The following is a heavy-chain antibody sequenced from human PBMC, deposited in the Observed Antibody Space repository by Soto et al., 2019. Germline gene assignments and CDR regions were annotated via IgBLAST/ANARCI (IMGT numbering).Heavy chain of an antibody. CDR2: TYYRSKWSN. CDR1: GDSVSSNSAT. CDR3: ARVPEGSGVDY. D-gene: IGHD6-19*01. V-gene: IGHV6-1*01. Sequence: SQTLSLTCAISGDSVSSNSATWDWIRQSPSRGLEWLGRTYYRSKWSNDYAVSVKGRITINPDTSNTLYLQMNSLRAEDTAVYYCARVPEGSGVDYWGQGTLVTVSS. J-gene: IGHJ4*02.